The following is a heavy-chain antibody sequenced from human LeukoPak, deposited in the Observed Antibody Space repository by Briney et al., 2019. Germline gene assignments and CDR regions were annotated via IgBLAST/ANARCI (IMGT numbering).Heavy chain of an antibody. CDR2: IIPIFGTA. CDR1: GGTFSSYA. CDR3: ARGPSGYDSSYYYGMDV. J-gene: IGHJ6*02. Sequence: ASVKVSCKASGGTFSSYAISWVRQAPGQGLERMGGIIPIFGTANYAQKFQGRVTITADESTSTAYMELSSLRSEDTAVYYCARGPSGYDSSYYYGMDVWGQGTTVTVSS. D-gene: IGHD5-12*01. V-gene: IGHV1-69*13.